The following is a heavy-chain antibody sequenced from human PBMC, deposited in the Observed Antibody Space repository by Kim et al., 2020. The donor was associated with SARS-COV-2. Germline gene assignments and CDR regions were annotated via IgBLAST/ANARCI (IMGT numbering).Heavy chain of an antibody. CDR1: GGTFSSYA. Sequence: SVNVSCKASGGTFSSYAISWVRQAPGQGLEWMGGIIPIFGTANYAQKFQGRVTITADESTSTAYMELSSLRSEDTAVYYCARDRVGGYYYYGMDVWGQGTTVTVSS. CDR3: ARDRVGGYYYYGMDV. V-gene: IGHV1-69*13. CDR2: IIPIFGTA. J-gene: IGHJ6*02.